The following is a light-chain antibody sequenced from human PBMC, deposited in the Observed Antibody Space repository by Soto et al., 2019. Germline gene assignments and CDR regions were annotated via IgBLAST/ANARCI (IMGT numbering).Light chain of an antibody. V-gene: IGKV1-17*02. J-gene: IGKJ4*01. CDR3: LHHNSYPLT. Sequence: DIQMTQSPSSLSASVGDRVTITCRASQAIRNDLGWYQQKPVKAPKRLIYAASRWQSGAPSRFSGSGSGTEFTLKLTNLQPEDFATPYCLHHNSYPLTFGGGTRVEIK. CDR2: AAS. CDR1: QAIRND.